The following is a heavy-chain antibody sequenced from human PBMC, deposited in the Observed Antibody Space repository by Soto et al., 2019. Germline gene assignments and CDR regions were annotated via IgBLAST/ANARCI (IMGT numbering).Heavy chain of an antibody. Sequence: EVQLVESGGGLVQPGGSLRISCVTSGFNFSDHYIDWVRQAPGKGLEWVGRSRNKANTYTSDYAASVQGRFTISRDDSEKALYLQLNSLKSEDTAVYYCATRSGWTLYWYLDVWGRGTVVTVSS. CDR1: GFNFSDHY. CDR2: SRNKANTYTS. D-gene: IGHD3-10*01. J-gene: IGHJ2*01. V-gene: IGHV3-72*01. CDR3: ATRSGWTLYWYLDV.